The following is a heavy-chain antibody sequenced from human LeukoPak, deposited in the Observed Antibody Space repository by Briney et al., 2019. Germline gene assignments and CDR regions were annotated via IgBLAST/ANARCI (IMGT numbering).Heavy chain of an antibody. CDR3: ARRRQWLRFDDFDY. J-gene: IGHJ4*02. CDR2: IYPGDSDT. D-gene: IGHD5-12*01. CDR1: GYSFTSYW. V-gene: IGHV5-51*01. Sequence: GESLKISCEGSGYSFTSYWIGWGRQLPGKGLEGMGIIYPGDSDTRYSPSFQGQVTISADKSISTAYLQWSSLKASDTAMYYCARRRQWLRFDDFDYWGQGTLVTVSS.